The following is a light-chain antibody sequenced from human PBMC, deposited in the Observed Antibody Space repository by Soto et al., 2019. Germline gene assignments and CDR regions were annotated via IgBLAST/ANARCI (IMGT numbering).Light chain of an antibody. CDR1: SSDVGLYDY. Sequence: QSVLTQPASVSGSPGQSITISCTGTSSDVGLYDYVSWYQQHPGKAPQLMIYAVSNRPSGVSNRFSASKSGNTASLFISGLQAEDEADYYCSSYTSDSSYVSGSRTKVTVL. V-gene: IGLV2-14*01. CDR2: AVS. J-gene: IGLJ1*01. CDR3: SSYTSDSSYV.